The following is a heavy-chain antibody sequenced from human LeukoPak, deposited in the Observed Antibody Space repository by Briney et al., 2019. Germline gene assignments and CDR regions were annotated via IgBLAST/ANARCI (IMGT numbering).Heavy chain of an antibody. V-gene: IGHV3-21*01. D-gene: IGHD6-13*01. CDR3: ARVGRSSSWHTGADAFDI. CDR2: ISSSSSYI. CDR1: GFTFSSYS. Sequence: PGGSLRLSCAASGFTFSSYSMNWVRQAPGKGLEWVSSISSSSSYIYYADSVKGRFTISRDNAKNSLYLQMNSLRAEDTAVYYCARVGRSSSWHTGADAFDIWGQGTMVTVSS. J-gene: IGHJ3*02.